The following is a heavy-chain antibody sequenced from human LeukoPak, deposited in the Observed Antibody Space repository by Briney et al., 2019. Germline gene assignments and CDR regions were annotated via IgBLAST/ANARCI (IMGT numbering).Heavy chain of an antibody. D-gene: IGHD6-13*01. CDR3: ARAGIAAAGTIRGVKYFQH. CDR2: INQSGST. V-gene: IGHV4-34*01. J-gene: IGHJ1*01. Sequence: SETLSLTCAVYGGSFSGYYWSWIRQPPGKGLEWIGEINQSGSTNYNPSLKSRVTISVDTSKNQFSLKLSSVTAADTAVYYCARAGIAAAGTIRGVKYFQHWGQGTLVTVSS. CDR1: GGSFSGYY.